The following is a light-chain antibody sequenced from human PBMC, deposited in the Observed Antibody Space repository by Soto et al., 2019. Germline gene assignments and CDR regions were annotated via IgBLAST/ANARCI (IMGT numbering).Light chain of an antibody. J-gene: IGKJ4*01. Sequence: DIQMTQSPSSLSASVGDRVTITCQASQDISNYLNWYQQKPGKAPKRLIYDASNWETGVPSRFSGSGSGTDFTFTISSLQPEDIATYYCQQYDNLPITFGGGTKVEIK. CDR1: QDISNY. CDR2: DAS. V-gene: IGKV1-33*01. CDR3: QQYDNLPIT.